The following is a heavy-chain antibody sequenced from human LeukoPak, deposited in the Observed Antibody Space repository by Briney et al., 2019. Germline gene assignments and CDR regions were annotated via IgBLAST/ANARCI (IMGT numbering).Heavy chain of an antibody. V-gene: IGHV3-30-3*01. Sequence: GGSLRLSCAASGFTFSSYAMHWVRQAPGKGLEWVAVISYDGSNKYYADSVKGRFTISRDNSKNTLYLQMNSLRAEDTAVYYCARENGYSSGWPLAYYYYYGMDVWGQGTTVTVSS. CDR3: ARENGYSSGWPLAYYYYYGMDV. CDR1: GFTFSSYA. CDR2: ISYDGSNK. J-gene: IGHJ6*02. D-gene: IGHD6-19*01.